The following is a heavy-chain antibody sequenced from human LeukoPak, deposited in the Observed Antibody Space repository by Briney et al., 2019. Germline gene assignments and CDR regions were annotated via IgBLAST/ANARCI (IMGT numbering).Heavy chain of an antibody. J-gene: IGHJ4*02. CDR1: ENTFTNYY. D-gene: IGHD3-22*01. CDR3: ARYYYDSNNYYYGVDY. Sequence: ASVKVCCKASENTFTNYYMHWVRQAPGHGLEWLGIVNPNGGRTAYAQTFPVRVSMTTYTATTTVTTDLSSLRSDDTAVYYGARYYYDSNNYYYGVDYWGQGTLVTVSS. V-gene: IGHV1-46*01. CDR2: VNPNGGRT.